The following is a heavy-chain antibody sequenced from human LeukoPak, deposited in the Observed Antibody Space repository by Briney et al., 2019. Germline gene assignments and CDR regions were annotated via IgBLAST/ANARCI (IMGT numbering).Heavy chain of an antibody. Sequence: ASVKVSCKASGYTFTGYYMHWVRQAPGQGLEWMGWINPNSGNTGYAQKFQGRVTITRNTSISTAYMELSSLRSEDTAVYYCARGVSGSGSYSDWFDPWGQGTLVTVSS. J-gene: IGHJ5*02. V-gene: IGHV1-8*03. D-gene: IGHD3-10*01. CDR2: INPNSGNT. CDR1: GYTFTGYY. CDR3: ARGVSGSGSYSDWFDP.